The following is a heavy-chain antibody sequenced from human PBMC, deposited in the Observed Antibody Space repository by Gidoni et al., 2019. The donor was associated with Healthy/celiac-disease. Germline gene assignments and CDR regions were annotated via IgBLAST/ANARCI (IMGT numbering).Heavy chain of an antibody. Sequence: QLQLQESGPGLVKPSATLYLTCTVSGGSISSSSYYWGWIRQPPGTGLWWIGSIDYSGSTYYNPSLKSRVSISVDMSKNQFSLKLSSVTAADTAVYYGARHQPGSRWNIDYWGQGTLVTVSS. J-gene: IGHJ4*02. CDR2: IDYSGST. CDR3: ARHQPGSRWNIDY. CDR1: GGSISSSSYY. V-gene: IGHV4-39*01. D-gene: IGHD1-1*01.